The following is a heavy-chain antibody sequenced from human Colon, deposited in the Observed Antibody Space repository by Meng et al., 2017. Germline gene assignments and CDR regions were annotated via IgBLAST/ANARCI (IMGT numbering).Heavy chain of an antibody. Sequence: QVQLPDPGPRLVPPPGNPSLTRAVPGGAIGSSNCWSWVRQPPGKGLEWIGQIYQSGSTNYNTSLKSRVTISVDKSKNQFSLKLSSVTAADTAVYYCASGRKYCSSTSCYGQFDYWGQGTLVTVSS. V-gene: IGHV4-4*03. CDR1: GGAIGSSNC. D-gene: IGHD2-2*01. J-gene: IGHJ4*02. CDR3: ASGRKYCSSTSCYGQFDY. CDR2: IYQSGST.